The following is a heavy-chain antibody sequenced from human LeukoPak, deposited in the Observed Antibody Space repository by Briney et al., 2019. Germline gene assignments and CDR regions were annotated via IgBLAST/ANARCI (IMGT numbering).Heavy chain of an antibody. V-gene: IGHV3-20*04. J-gene: IGHJ4*02. D-gene: IGHD3-22*01. CDR2: INWNGGST. Sequence: GGSLRLSCANSGFTFDDDGMSWVRQAPGKGLEWVSGINWNGGSTGYADSVKGRFTISRDNAKNSLYLQMNSPRAEDTALYYCARGSGSGYYSYFDYWGQGTLGTVSS. CDR1: GFTFDDDG. CDR3: ARGSGSGYYSYFDY.